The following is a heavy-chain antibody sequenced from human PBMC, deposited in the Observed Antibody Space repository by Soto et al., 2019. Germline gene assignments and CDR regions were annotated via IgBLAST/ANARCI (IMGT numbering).Heavy chain of an antibody. J-gene: IGHJ2*01. CDR2: IYYSGST. Sequence: SETLSLTCTVSGGSVSSGSYYWSWIRQPPGKGLEWIGYIYYSGSTNYNPSLKSRVTISVDTSKNQFSLKLSSVTAADTAVYYCAKDLIPHLYDSSGYYSVGWYFDLWGRGTLVTVSS. D-gene: IGHD3-22*01. CDR1: GGSVSSGSYY. CDR3: AKDLIPHLYDSSGYYSVGWYFDL. V-gene: IGHV4-61*01.